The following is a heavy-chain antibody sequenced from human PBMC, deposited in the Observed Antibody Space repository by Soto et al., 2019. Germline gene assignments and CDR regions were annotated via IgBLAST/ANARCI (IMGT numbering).Heavy chain of an antibody. V-gene: IGHV4-39*01. CDR2: IYYSGST. Sequence: SETLSLTCTVSGGSISSSRYYWGWIRQPPGKGLEWIGSIYYSGSTDYNPSLKSRVNIFVDTPKNQFSLKLSSVTAADTAVYFCARGFGYDFWSGYSTRYYFDYWGQGTLVTVSS. D-gene: IGHD3-3*01. CDR1: GGSISSSRYY. J-gene: IGHJ4*02. CDR3: ARGFGYDFWSGYSTRYYFDY.